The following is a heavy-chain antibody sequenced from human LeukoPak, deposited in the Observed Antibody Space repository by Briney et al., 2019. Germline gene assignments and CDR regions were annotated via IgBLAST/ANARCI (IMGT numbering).Heavy chain of an antibody. J-gene: IGHJ3*02. V-gene: IGHV4-38-2*01. CDR3: TKSDGYGLIRI. Sequence: SETLSLTCGVSGDSIIGYYWGWIRQPPGKGLEWIGNIYYTGNTYYNSSLKSRVTISLDTSKNQFSLKVISMTAADTAAYYCTKSDGYGLIRICGRGTMVTVSS. CDR2: IYYTGNT. CDR1: GDSIIGYY. D-gene: IGHD3-10*01.